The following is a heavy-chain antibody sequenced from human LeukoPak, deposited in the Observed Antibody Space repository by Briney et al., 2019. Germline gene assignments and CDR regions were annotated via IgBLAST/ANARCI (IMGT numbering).Heavy chain of an antibody. D-gene: IGHD3-3*01. Sequence: GGSLRLSCAASGFGFSSYSMNWVRQAPGKGLEWISSISSSSSYIYYADSVKGRFTISRGNAKNSLYLQMNSLRAEDTAVYYCARGGIFLDLFDYWGQGTLVTVSS. CDR2: ISSSSSYI. V-gene: IGHV3-21*04. CDR3: ARGGIFLDLFDY. J-gene: IGHJ4*02. CDR1: GFGFSSYS.